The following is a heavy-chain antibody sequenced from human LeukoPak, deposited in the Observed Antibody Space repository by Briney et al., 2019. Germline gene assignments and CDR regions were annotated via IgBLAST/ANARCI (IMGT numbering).Heavy chain of an antibody. J-gene: IGHJ5*02. CDR3: ARSAVAGTIFNWFDP. CDR1: GGSFSGYY. CDR2: IYTSGST. V-gene: IGHV4-59*10. Sequence: PSETLSLTCAVYGGSFSGYYWSWIRQPAGKGLEWIGRIYTSGSTNYNPSLKSRVTMSVDTSKNQFSLKLSFVTAADTAVYYCARSAVAGTIFNWFDPWGQGTLVTVSS. D-gene: IGHD6-19*01.